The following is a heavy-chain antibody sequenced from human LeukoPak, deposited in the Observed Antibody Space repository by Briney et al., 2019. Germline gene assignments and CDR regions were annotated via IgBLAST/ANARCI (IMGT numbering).Heavy chain of an antibody. Sequence: GGSLRLSCAASGFTVSSNYMNWVRQAPGKGLEWVSVIYSGGSTYYADSVTGRFTISRHNPKNTLYLQMNSLSPEDTAVYYCARASYYYDDSGYYYDYWGQGTLVTVSS. CDR3: ARASYYYDDSGYYYDY. CDR1: GFTVSSNY. D-gene: IGHD3-22*01. J-gene: IGHJ4*02. V-gene: IGHV3-53*04. CDR2: IYSGGST.